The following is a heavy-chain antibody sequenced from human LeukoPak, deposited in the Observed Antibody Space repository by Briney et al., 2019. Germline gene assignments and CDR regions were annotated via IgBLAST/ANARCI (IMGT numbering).Heavy chain of an antibody. Sequence: GGSLRLSCAASGFSFSTYWMHWVRQASGKGLVWVSRINSDGSSTSYADSVKGRFTISRDNAKNTLYLQMNSLRAEDTAVFYCAKDRGCSGGSCYNYFGNWGQGTLVTVSS. J-gene: IGHJ4*02. D-gene: IGHD2-15*01. CDR2: INSDGSST. CDR1: GFSFSTYW. CDR3: AKDRGCSGGSCYNYFGN. V-gene: IGHV3-74*01.